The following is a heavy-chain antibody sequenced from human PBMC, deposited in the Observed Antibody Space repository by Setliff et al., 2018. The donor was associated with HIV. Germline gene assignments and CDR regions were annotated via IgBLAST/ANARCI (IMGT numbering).Heavy chain of an antibody. CDR1: GDSFKSSRYY. D-gene: IGHD2-2*01. Sequence: PSETLSLTCTVSGDSFKSSRYYWGWIRQPPGKGLEWIGNIHYGGYFWYSPSLKSRVTISVDTSKNQFSLKLRSVTAADTAVYYCAKDGTSHFDGNFDYWGQGSLVTVSS. V-gene: IGHV4-39*02. J-gene: IGHJ4*02. CDR2: IHYGGYF. CDR3: AKDGTSHFDGNFDY.